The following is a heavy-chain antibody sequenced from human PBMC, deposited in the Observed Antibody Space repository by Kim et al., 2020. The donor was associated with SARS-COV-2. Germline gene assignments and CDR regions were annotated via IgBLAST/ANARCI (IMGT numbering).Heavy chain of an antibody. CDR2: I. CDR3: ARSLRSYDIS. D-gene: IGHD4-17*01. Sequence: IYYADSVKGRFTIPRDNAKNSMYLQMNSLRAEDTAVDYCARSLRSYDISWGQGTLVTVSS. J-gene: IGHJ4*02. V-gene: IGHV3-11*01.